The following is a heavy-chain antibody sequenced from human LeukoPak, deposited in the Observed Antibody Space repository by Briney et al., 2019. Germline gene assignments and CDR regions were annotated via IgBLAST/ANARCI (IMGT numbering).Heavy chain of an antibody. Sequence: GGSLRLSCAASGSNFGEYGMSWVRQDPAKGLEWVSGISWSGDGTDYRDSVKGRFTISRDNAKNSLYPQMNNLRAEDTGLYYCARGGGYSDFWGQGTLVTVSS. CDR2: ISWSGDGT. D-gene: IGHD3-16*01. CDR3: ARGGGYSDF. CDR1: GSNFGEYG. V-gene: IGHV3-20*04. J-gene: IGHJ4*02.